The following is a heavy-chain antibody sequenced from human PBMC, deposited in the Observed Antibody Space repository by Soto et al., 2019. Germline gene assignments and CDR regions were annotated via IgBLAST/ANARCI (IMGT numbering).Heavy chain of an antibody. CDR3: AKDRGGAAAPFDY. J-gene: IGHJ4*02. Sequence: QVQLVESGGGVVQPGRSLRLSCAASGFTFSSYGMHWVRQAPGKGLEWVAVISYDGSNKYYADSVKGRFTISRDNSKNTLYLQMNSLRAEDTAVYYCAKDRGGAAAPFDYWGQGTLVTVSS. D-gene: IGHD6-13*01. CDR2: ISYDGSNK. V-gene: IGHV3-30*18. CDR1: GFTFSSYG.